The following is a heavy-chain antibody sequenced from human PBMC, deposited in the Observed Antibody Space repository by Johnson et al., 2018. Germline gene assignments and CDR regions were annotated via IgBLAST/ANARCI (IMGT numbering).Heavy chain of an antibody. CDR2: ISYDGSNK. D-gene: IGHD3-22*01. CDR3: ARDVIYYDSSGFLVQDAFDI. Sequence: QVQLVESGGGVVQPGRSLRLSCAASGFTFSSYAMHWVRQAPGKGLEWVAVISYDGSNKYYADSVTGRLTISRDNSKNTLYLQMNSLRAEDKAVYYCARDVIYYDSSGFLVQDAFDIWGQGTMVTVSS. J-gene: IGHJ3*02. V-gene: IGHV3-30-3*01. CDR1: GFTFSSYA.